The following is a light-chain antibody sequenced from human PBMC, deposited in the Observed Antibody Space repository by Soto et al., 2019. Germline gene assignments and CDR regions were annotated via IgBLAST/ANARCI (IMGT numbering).Light chain of an antibody. CDR2: EVS. V-gene: IGLV2-14*01. CDR3: SSYTSSSTVV. Sequence: SALTPPASVSGSHGQSITISCTGTSSDVGGYNYVSWYQQHPGKAPKLLLYEVSHRPSGVSNRFSGSKSGNTASLTISGLQAEDEADYYCSSYTSSSTVVFGGGPKLTVL. J-gene: IGLJ2*01. CDR1: SSDVGGYNY.